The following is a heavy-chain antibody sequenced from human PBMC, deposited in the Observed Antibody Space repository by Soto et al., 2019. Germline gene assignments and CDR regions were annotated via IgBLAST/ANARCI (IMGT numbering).Heavy chain of an antibody. CDR3: ARVDYDYVPFDP. V-gene: IGHV1-3*01. Sequence: SVKVSCKASGYTFTSYAMHWVRQAPGQRLEWMGWINAGNGNTKYSQKFQGRVTITRDTSASTAYMELSSLRSEDTAVYYCARVDYDYVPFDPWGQGTLVTVSS. CDR1: GYTFTSYA. J-gene: IGHJ5*02. CDR2: INAGNGNT. D-gene: IGHD3-16*01.